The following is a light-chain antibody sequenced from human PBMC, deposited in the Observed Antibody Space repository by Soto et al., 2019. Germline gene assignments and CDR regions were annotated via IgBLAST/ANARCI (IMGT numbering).Light chain of an antibody. CDR2: GAS. CDR1: QTVSSSY. V-gene: IGKV3-20*01. J-gene: IGKJ4*01. Sequence: EIALTQSPGTLSLSPGERATLSCRASQTVSSSYLAWYQQKPGQAPRLLIYGASSRATGIPDRFRGSGSGTDFTLTISRLEPEDFAVYYCQQYGSSPPITFGGGTKVDIK. CDR3: QQYGSSPPIT.